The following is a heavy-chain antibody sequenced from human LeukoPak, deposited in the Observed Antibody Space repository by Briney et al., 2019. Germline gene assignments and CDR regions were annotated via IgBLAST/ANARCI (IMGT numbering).Heavy chain of an antibody. CDR1: GFTFSSYG. Sequence: QPGGSLRLSCAASGFTFSSYGMSWVRQAPGKGLEWVSVIYSGGSTYYAGSVKGRFTISRDNSKNTLYLQMNSLRAEDTAVYYCAKINWYYDILTGYYFDYWGQGTLVTVSS. V-gene: IGHV3-23*03. J-gene: IGHJ4*02. CDR3: AKINWYYDILTGYYFDY. CDR2: IYSGGST. D-gene: IGHD3-9*01.